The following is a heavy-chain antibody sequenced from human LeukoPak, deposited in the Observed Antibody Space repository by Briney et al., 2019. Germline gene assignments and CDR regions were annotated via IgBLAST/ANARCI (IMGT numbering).Heavy chain of an antibody. J-gene: IGHJ4*02. V-gene: IGHV3-7*04. D-gene: IGHD4-17*01. CDR1: GFTFSNYW. Sequence: PGGSLILSCAASGFTFSNYWMSWVRQAPGRGLEWVANINQDGTEKYYVDSVKGRFTISRDNAKNSLYLQMNSLRAEDTAVYYCARAPPPTVTTVFFDYWGQGTLVTVSS. CDR2: INQDGTEK. CDR3: ARAPPPTVTTVFFDY.